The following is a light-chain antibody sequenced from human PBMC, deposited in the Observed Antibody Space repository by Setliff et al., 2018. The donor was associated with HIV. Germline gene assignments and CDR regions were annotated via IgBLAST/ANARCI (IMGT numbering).Light chain of an antibody. CDR1: SSDVGSYNR. V-gene: IGLV2-18*02. CDR3: SSYSSTSTLI. J-gene: IGLJ2*01. CDR2: EVS. Sequence: QSVLTRPPSVSGSPGQSVTISCTGPSSDVGSYNRVSWYQQPPGTAPKLIIYEVSNRPSGVPDRFSGSKSGNTASLTISGLQAEDEALYYCSSYSSTSTLIFGGGTKVTVL.